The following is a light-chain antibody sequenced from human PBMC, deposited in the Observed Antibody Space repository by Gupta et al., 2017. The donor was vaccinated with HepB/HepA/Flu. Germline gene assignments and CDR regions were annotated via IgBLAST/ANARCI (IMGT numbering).Light chain of an antibody. Sequence: VSTQSPRTVSLSPWARDTLSCWYSQSISSSYLAWYQQKPGQAPRLLIYGASSRATGIPDRFSGSGSGTDFTLTISRLEAEDVAVCYCQQYGSSPWTFGQGTKVEIK. V-gene: IGKV3-20*01. CDR3: QQYGSSPWT. CDR1: QSISSSY. CDR2: GAS. J-gene: IGKJ1*01.